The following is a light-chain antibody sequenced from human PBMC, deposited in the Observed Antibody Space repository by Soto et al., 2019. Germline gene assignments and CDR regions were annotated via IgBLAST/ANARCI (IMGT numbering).Light chain of an antibody. Sequence: EIVMTQSPASLSVPPGERATLSCRASQSVSTNFAWYLQKPGQAPRLLIYGASTRATAVPARFTASGSGTEFTLSTSSLQSDFFGVYYCQQYDTWPRTFGQGTKVKIK. CDR2: GAS. CDR3: QQYDTWPRT. CDR1: QSVSTN. V-gene: IGKV3-15*01. J-gene: IGKJ1*01.